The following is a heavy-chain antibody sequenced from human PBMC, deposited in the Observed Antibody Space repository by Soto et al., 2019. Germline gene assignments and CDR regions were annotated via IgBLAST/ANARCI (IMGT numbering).Heavy chain of an antibody. CDR2: IYHSGST. CDR3: ARRMGEYYFDY. Sequence: PSETLSLTCTVSGDSIRTYYWSWIRQPPGKGLEWIGNIYHSGSTNYNPSLKSRVTISVDTSKNQFSLKLSSVTAADTAVYYCARRMGEYYFDYWGQGTLVTVSS. V-gene: IGHV4-59*08. D-gene: IGHD1-26*01. J-gene: IGHJ4*02. CDR1: GDSIRTYY.